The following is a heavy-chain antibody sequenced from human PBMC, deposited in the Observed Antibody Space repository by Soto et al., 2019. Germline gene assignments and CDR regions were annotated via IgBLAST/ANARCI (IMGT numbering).Heavy chain of an antibody. D-gene: IGHD3-22*01. CDR3: ARRNIGRAYYYDSSGFWFDP. CDR1: GYTFTSYG. CDR2: ISAYNGNT. Sequence: ASVKVSCKASGYTFTSYGISWVRQAPGQGLEWMGWISAYNGNTNYAQKLQGRVTMTTDTSTSTAYMELRSLRSDDTAVYYCARRNIGRAYYYDSSGFWFDPWGQGTLVTVSS. V-gene: IGHV1-18*01. J-gene: IGHJ5*02.